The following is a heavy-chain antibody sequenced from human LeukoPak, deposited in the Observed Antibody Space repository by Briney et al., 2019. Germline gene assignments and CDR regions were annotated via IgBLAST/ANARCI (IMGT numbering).Heavy chain of an antibody. V-gene: IGHV4-59*01. CDR1: GRSISSYY. D-gene: IGHD3-22*01. J-gene: IGHJ4*02. CDR2: IYYNEST. Sequence: SEPASLTCTVSGRSISSYYWNWTRQPPGKGLEWIGFIYYNESTNYNPSLQSRLTRSVDTSKNRFSLKLSSVTAADTAVYYCARDRRYYHDTGGQFDYWGQKTVHPVSS. CDR3: ARDRRYYHDTGGQFDY.